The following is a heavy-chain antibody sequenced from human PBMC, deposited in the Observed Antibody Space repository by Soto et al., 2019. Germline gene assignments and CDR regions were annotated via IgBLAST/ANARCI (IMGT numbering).Heavy chain of an antibody. D-gene: IGHD3-10*01. V-gene: IGHV3-21*06. J-gene: IGHJ4*02. CDR1: GLTFGRSA. Sequence: GGSLRLSSVASGLTFGRSAMNWVRQAPGKGLEWVSSITSSCTYIYYADSVKGRFAISRDDAKNSLYLQMNSLRAEDTAIYDCARGPSSGDHWGQGTLVTVSS. CDR3: ARGPSSGDH. CDR2: ITSSCTYI.